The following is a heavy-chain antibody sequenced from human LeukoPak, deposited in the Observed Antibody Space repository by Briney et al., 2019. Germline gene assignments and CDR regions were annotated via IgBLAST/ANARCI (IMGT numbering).Heavy chain of an antibody. V-gene: IGHV4-59*08. CDR2: IYYSGST. CDR1: GGSISSYY. J-gene: IGHJ6*03. D-gene: IGHD3-10*01. Sequence: PSETLSLTCTVSGGSISSYYWSWIRQPPGKGLEWIGYIYYSGSTNYNPSLKSRVTISVDTSKNQFSLKLSSVTAADTAVYYCARVGVTMDYYYYYMDVWGKGTTVTASS. CDR3: ARVGVTMDYYYYYMDV.